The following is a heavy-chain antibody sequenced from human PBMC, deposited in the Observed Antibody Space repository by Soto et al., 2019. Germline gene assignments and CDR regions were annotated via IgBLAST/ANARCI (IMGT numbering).Heavy chain of an antibody. CDR2: ISSSSSYI. J-gene: IGHJ4*02. D-gene: IGHD6-6*01. CDR3: ARSRIAARVIDY. V-gene: IGHV3-21*01. Sequence: VQLVESGGGLVKPGGSLRLSCAASGFTFSSYSMNWVRQAPGKGLEWVSSISSSSSYIYYADSVKGRFTISRDNAKNSLYLQMNSLRAEDTAVYYCARSRIAARVIDYWGQGTLVTVSS. CDR1: GFTFSSYS.